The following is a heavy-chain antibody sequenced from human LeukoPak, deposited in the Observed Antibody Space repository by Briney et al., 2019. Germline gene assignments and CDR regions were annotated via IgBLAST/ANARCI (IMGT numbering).Heavy chain of an antibody. D-gene: IGHD3-22*01. CDR2: IYDSGST. Sequence: SSETLSLTCTVSGGSIRSSYYYWGWIRQPPGKGLEWIGSIYDSGSTYYNPSLKSRVTMSVDTSKNQFSLKLSSVTAADTAIYYCARENPSGYYNRPIDYWGQGTLVTVSS. CDR3: ARENPSGYYNRPIDY. J-gene: IGHJ4*02. CDR1: GGSIRSSYYY. V-gene: IGHV4-39*07.